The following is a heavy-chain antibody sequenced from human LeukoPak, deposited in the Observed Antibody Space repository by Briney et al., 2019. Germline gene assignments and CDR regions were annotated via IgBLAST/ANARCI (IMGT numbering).Heavy chain of an antibody. CDR3: ARSDYDSSGYWLDP. D-gene: IGHD3-22*01. J-gene: IGHJ5*02. CDR1: GYTFTSYG. Sequence: ASVTVSCKASGYTFTSYGISWVRQAPGQGLEWMGWISAYNGNTNYAQKLQGRVTMTTDTSTSTAYMELRSLRSDDTAVYYCARSDYDSSGYWLDPWGQGTLVTVSS. CDR2: ISAYNGNT. V-gene: IGHV1-18*01.